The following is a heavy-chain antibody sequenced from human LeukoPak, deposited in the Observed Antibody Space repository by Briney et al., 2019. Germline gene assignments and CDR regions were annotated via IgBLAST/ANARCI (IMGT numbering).Heavy chain of an antibody. J-gene: IGHJ4*02. D-gene: IGHD6-13*01. CDR2: IWYDGSNK. V-gene: IGHV3-33*01. CDR3: ARGPAPYSSTPADY. Sequence: AGRSLRLSCAASGFTFSSYGMHWVRQAPGKGLEGVAVIWYDGSNKYYADSVKGRFTISRDNSKNTLYLQMNSLRAEDTAVYYCARGPAPYSSTPADYWGQGTLVTVSS. CDR1: GFTFSSYG.